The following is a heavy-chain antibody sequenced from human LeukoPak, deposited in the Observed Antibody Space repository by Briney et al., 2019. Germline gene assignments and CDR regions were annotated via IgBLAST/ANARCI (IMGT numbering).Heavy chain of an antibody. CDR2: FDLEDGET. V-gene: IGHV1-24*01. J-gene: IGHJ5*02. CDR3: ATEQGLRVGARINWFDP. CDR1: GYTLNELS. Sequence: ASVKVSCKVSGYTLNELSMHWVRQAPGKGLEWMGGFDLEDGETIYAQKFQGRVTMTHDTSTDTAYMELSSLRSEDTAVYYCATEQGLRVGARINWFDPWGQGTLVTVSS. D-gene: IGHD1-26*01.